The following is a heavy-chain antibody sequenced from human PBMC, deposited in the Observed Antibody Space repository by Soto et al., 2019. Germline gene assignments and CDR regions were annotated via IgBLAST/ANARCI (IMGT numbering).Heavy chain of an antibody. J-gene: IGHJ5*02. D-gene: IGHD3-3*01. CDR2: IYFSGST. V-gene: IGHV4-39*02. Sequence: QLQLQESGPGLVKPSETLSLTCTVSGVSIITSNYYWGWIRQPPGKVLEWIGSIYFSGSTYYNPSLGSRVTISVDLCKRTMSLDMSTVNAADTVVYFCAGDGPVRFSGVVVSGKYNWFDPWGQGTLVTVSS. CDR3: AGDGPVRFSGVVVSGKYNWFDP. CDR1: GVSIITSNYY.